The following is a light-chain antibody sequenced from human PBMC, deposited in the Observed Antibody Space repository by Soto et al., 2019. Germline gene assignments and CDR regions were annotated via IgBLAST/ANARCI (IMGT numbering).Light chain of an antibody. CDR3: QQYGSSPPEIT. J-gene: IGKJ5*01. CDR2: GAS. Sequence: EIVLTQSPGTLSLSPGERATLSCRASQSVSSTYLAWYQQKPGQAPRLLIYGASSRATGIPDRFSGSGSGTDFTLTISRLEPEDFAVYYCQQYGSSPPEITFGQGTRLVIK. CDR1: QSVSSTY. V-gene: IGKV3-20*01.